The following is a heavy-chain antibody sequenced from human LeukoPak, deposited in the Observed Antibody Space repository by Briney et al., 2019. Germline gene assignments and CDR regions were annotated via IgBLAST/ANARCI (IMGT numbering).Heavy chain of an antibody. Sequence: PGGSLRLSCAASGFTFSSYWMHWVRQAPGKGLVWVSRINSDGSSTSYADSVKGRFTISRDNSKNTLYLQMNSLRAEDTAVYYCAKAQTSTAAAGAPICYWGQGTLVTVSS. V-gene: IGHV3-74*01. D-gene: IGHD6-13*01. CDR2: INSDGSST. CDR3: AKAQTSTAAAGAPICY. CDR1: GFTFSSYW. J-gene: IGHJ4*02.